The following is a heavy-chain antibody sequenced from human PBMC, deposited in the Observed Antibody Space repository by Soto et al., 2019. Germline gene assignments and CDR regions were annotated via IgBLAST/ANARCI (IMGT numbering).Heavy chain of an antibody. D-gene: IGHD3-10*01. Sequence: ASETLSLTCTVSGGSIISSSYYWGWIRQPPGKGLEWIGSIYYSGSTYYDPSLKSRVTISVDTSKNQFSLKLSSVTAADTAVYYCVGEIEVDYWGQGTLVTVSS. CDR2: IYYSGST. J-gene: IGHJ4*02. V-gene: IGHV4-39*01. CDR3: VGEIEVDY. CDR1: GGSIISSSYY.